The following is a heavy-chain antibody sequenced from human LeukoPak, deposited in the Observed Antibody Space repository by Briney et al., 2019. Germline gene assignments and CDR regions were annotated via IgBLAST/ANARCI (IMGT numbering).Heavy chain of an antibody. CDR3: ARTPLKQQTFDY. D-gene: IGHD6-13*01. Sequence: PSETLSLTCTVSGGSISSGSYYWSWIRQPAGKGLEWIGRIYTSGSTNYNPSLKSRVTISVDTSKNQFSLKLSSVTAADTAVYYCARTPLKQQTFDYWGQGTLVTVSS. CDR1: GGSISSGSYY. CDR2: IYTSGST. V-gene: IGHV4-61*02. J-gene: IGHJ4*02.